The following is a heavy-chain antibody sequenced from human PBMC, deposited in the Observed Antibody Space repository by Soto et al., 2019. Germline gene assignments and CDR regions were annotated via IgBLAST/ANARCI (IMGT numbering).Heavy chain of an antibody. CDR2: ISAYNGNT. D-gene: IGHD3-16*02. CDR1: GYTFTSYG. J-gene: IGHJ4*02. V-gene: IGHV1-18*01. Sequence: QVQLVQSGAEVKKPGASVKVSCKASGYTFTSYGISWVRQAPGQGLEWMGWISAYNGNTNYAQKLQGRVTMTTDTSTSTAYMELRSLRSDDTAVYYCAGDLSDYVWGSYRQYYFDYWGQGTLVTVSS. CDR3: AGDLSDYVWGSYRQYYFDY.